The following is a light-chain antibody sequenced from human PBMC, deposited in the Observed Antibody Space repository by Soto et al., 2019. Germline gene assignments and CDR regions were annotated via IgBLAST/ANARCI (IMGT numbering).Light chain of an antibody. CDR1: QSINTY. V-gene: IGKV3-11*01. J-gene: IGKJ4*01. CDR2: DAS. Sequence: EVVLTQSPATLSSSPGERVTLSCRASQSINTYLACYQQKPGQAPRLHIYDASYIAAGIPSRFSDSGSGTDFTLTISSLEPEDFGNYHCQQRSNWPLSFGGGTKVEI. CDR3: QQRSNWPLS.